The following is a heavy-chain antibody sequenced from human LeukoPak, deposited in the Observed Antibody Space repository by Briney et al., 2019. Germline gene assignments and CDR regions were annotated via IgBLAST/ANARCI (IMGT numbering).Heavy chain of an antibody. CDR3: AREVGATGDSTLCFDY. Sequence: ASVKVSCKASGYTFTSYYMHWVRQAPGQGLEWMGIINPSGGSTSYAQKFQGRVTMTRDTSTSTVYMELSSLRSEDTAVYYCAREVGATGDSTLCFDYWGQGTLVTVSS. V-gene: IGHV1-46*01. J-gene: IGHJ4*02. CDR1: GYTFTSYY. CDR2: INPSGGST. D-gene: IGHD1-26*01.